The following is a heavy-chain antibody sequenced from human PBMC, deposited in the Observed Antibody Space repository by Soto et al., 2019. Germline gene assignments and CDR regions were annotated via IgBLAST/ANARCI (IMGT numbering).Heavy chain of an antibody. CDR2: INTYTGNT. D-gene: IGHD5-18*01. Sequence: ASVKVSCKASGYTFTVYGISWVRQAPGQGLEWLGWINTYTGNTNYAQTLQDRVTMTTDTSTSTAYMELRSLRSDDTAVYYCARGIRGYTYGSPTWYLDLWGR. CDR1: GYTFTVYG. CDR3: ARGIRGYTYGSPTWYLDL. V-gene: IGHV1-18*01. J-gene: IGHJ2*01.